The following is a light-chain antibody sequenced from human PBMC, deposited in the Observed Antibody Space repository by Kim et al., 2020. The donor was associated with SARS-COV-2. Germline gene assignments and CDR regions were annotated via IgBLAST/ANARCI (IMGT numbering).Light chain of an antibody. CDR3: QQYGSTPYT. CDR1: QSVSSNY. J-gene: IGKJ2*01. Sequence: LSPGEGATLSCRASQSVSSNYLAWYQQKPGQAPSLLISAASSRATGIPDRFSGSGSGTDFTLTISRLEPEDSAVYYCQQYGSTPYTFGQGTKLEI. V-gene: IGKV3-20*01. CDR2: AAS.